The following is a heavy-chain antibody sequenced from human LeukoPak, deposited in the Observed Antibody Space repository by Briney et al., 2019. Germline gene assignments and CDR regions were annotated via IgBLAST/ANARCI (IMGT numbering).Heavy chain of an antibody. CDR3: ARRLNYGDSSRFDP. J-gene: IGHJ5*02. Sequence: SETLSLTCTVSGDSIRSSAYYWGWIRQPPGKELEWIGSIYYSGSTHYNPSLKSRVTMSVDMSKNQFFLKLTSVTAADTAMYYCARRLNYGDSSRFDPWGQGTLVTVSP. D-gene: IGHD2-21*01. CDR1: GDSIRSSAYY. V-gene: IGHV4-39*01. CDR2: IYYSGST.